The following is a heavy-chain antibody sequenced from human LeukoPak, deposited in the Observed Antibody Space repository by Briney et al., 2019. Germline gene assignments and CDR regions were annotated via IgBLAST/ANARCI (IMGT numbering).Heavy chain of an antibody. CDR2: ISSSSSTI. J-gene: IGHJ6*03. D-gene: IGHD3-3*01. Sequence: GGSLRLSCAASGFTFSSYSMNWVRQAPGKGLEWVSYISSSSSTIYYADSVKGRFTISRDNAKNSLYLQMNSLRAEDTAVYYCARDPRLRFLEWLPYRNYYYYYMDVWGKGTTVTVSS. CDR3: ARDPRLRFLEWLPYRNYYYYYMDV. V-gene: IGHV3-48*04. CDR1: GFTFSSYS.